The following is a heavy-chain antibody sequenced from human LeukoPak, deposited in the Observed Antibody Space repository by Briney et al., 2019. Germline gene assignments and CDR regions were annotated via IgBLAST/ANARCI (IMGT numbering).Heavy chain of an antibody. J-gene: IGHJ4*02. CDR2: INPSGGST. CDR1: GYTFTSYY. V-gene: IGHV1-46*01. CDR3: ARIFAYYDSSGPGFDY. Sequence: GASVTVSCKASGYTFTSYYMHWVRQAPGQGLEWMGIINPSGGSTSYAQKFQGRVTMTRDMSTSTVYMELSSLRSEDTGVYYCARIFAYYDSSGPGFDYWGQGTLVTVSS. D-gene: IGHD3-22*01.